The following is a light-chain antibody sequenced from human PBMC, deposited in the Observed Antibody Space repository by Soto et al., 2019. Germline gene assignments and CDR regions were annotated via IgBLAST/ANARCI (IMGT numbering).Light chain of an antibody. CDR2: GAS. CDR3: QQYGGSPRT. Sequence: EIVLTQSPGTLSLSPGERAALSCRASQSVSSNYLAWYQQKSGQAPRLLIYGASSRATGIPDRFSGSGSRTDFTLTISRLEPEDFAVYYCQQYGGSPRTFGQGTKVAIK. V-gene: IGKV3-20*01. CDR1: QSVSSNY. J-gene: IGKJ1*01.